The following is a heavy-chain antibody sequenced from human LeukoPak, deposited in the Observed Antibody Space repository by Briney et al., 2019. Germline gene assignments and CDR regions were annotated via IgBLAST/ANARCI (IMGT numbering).Heavy chain of an antibody. CDR2: INGNGDIT. J-gene: IGHJ4*02. V-gene: IGHV3-23*01. Sequence: GGSLRLSCAASGFTFSNYALSWVRQAPGKGPEWVSVINGNGDITYYGDSVKGRFIISRDNSKNTLYLQMNSLRVEDTAVYYCAKSAGGWYLNYFDYWGQGALVTVSS. D-gene: IGHD6-19*01. CDR1: GFTFSNYA. CDR3: AKSAGGWYLNYFDY.